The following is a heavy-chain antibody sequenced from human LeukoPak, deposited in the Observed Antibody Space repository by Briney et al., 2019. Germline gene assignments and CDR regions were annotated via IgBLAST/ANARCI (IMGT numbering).Heavy chain of an antibody. J-gene: IGHJ4*02. CDR3: TRDRQGSGHDVSYFDY. CDR2: IKRNTDGGTT. Sequence: PGGSLRLSCEVSGFTFDSFYMTWVRQAPGKGLECVGRIKRNTDGGTTDYATPVEGRFTISRDDSKNTLYLEMNSLKTEDTAMYYCTRDRQGSGHDVSYFDYWGQGALVTVSS. V-gene: IGHV3-15*01. D-gene: IGHD3-10*01. CDR1: GFTFDSFY.